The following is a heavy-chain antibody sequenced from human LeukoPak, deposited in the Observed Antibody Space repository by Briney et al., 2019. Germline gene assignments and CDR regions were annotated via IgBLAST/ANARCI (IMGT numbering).Heavy chain of an antibody. CDR2: ISRSGVAT. Sequence: GGSLRLSCAASGFSFSTYGMSWVRQAPGKGLEWVSTISRSGVATYYANSVKGRFTISRDNSKNTVYLQMNSLRAEDTAIYYCAKHSHDGSAPYYEVQLDYWGQGTLVTVSS. CDR1: GFSFSTYG. D-gene: IGHD3-22*01. V-gene: IGHV3-23*01. J-gene: IGHJ4*02. CDR3: AKHSHDGSAPYYEVQLDY.